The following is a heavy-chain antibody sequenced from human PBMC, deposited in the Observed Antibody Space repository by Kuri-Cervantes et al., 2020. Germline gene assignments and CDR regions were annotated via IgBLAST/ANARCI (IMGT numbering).Heavy chain of an antibody. J-gene: IGHJ6*02. D-gene: IGHD4-17*01. Sequence: SVKVSCKASGGTFSSYAISWVRQAPGQGLEWMGGIIPIFGTANYAQRFQGRVTITADESTSTAYMELSSLRSEDTAVYYCARDQGTVTEQNQDYGDWYYYYYGMDVWGQGTTVTVS. CDR3: ARDQGTVTEQNQDYGDWYYYYYGMDV. CDR1: GGTFSSYA. CDR2: IIPIFGTA. V-gene: IGHV1-69*13.